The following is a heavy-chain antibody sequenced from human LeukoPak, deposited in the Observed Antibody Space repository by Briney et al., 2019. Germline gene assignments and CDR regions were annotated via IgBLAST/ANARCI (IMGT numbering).Heavy chain of an antibody. CDR1: GFTFSSYS. CDR3: ARVGARPFFGSYYYGMDV. CDR2: ISSSSSTI. D-gene: IGHD6-6*01. V-gene: IGHV3-48*01. J-gene: IGHJ6*02. Sequence: GGSLRLSCAASGFTFSSYSMNWVRQAPGKGLEWVSYISSSSSTIYYADSVKGRFTISRDNAKNSLYLQMNSLRAEDTAVYYCARVGARPFFGSYYYGMDVWGQGTTVTVSS.